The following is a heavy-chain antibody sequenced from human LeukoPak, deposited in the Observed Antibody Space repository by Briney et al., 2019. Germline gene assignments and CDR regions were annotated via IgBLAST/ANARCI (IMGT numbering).Heavy chain of an antibody. V-gene: IGHV4-59*01. CDR3: AATIKRDYGDTNLDY. CDR1: GDSISSYY. CDR2: MHNGVHT. Sequence: SETLSLTCTVPGDSISSYYWSWIRQPPGKGLEWIGYMHNGVHTNYNPSLKSRVTISGDTSKNQLSLKLTSVTAADTAVCYRAATIKRDYGDTNLDYWGQGTLVTVSS. D-gene: IGHD4/OR15-4a*01. J-gene: IGHJ4*02.